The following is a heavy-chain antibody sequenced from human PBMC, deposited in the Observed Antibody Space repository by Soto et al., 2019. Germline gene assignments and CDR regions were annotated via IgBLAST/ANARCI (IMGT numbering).Heavy chain of an antibody. J-gene: IGHJ3*02. Sequence: LSLTCTVSGASIRTYSLSWIRQSAGKGLEWIGHMYTNGRTNYIPSLKSRITMSVDTSKNQFSLNLKFVTAADTAVYFCAKDQSGAADIWGQGTMVTVSS. CDR2: MYTNGRT. CDR1: GASIRTYS. D-gene: IGHD7-27*01. V-gene: IGHV4-4*07. CDR3: AKDQSGAADI.